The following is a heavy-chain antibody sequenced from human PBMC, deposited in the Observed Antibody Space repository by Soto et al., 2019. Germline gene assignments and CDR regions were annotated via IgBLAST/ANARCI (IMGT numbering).Heavy chain of an antibody. D-gene: IGHD3-22*01. Sequence: QVQLVESGGGVVQPGRSLRLSCAASGFTFSSYGMHWVRQAPGKGLEWVAVISYDGSNKYYADSVKGRFTISRDNSKNTLYLQMNSLRAEDTAVYYCAKAGYYYDSSGYYFQHWGQSTLVTVSS. J-gene: IGHJ1*01. CDR1: GFTFSSYG. CDR3: AKAGYYYDSSGYYFQH. CDR2: ISYDGSNK. V-gene: IGHV3-30*18.